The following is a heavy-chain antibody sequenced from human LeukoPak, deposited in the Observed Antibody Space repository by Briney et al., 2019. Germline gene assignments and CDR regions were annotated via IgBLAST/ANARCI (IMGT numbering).Heavy chain of an antibody. D-gene: IGHD3-22*01. J-gene: IGHJ4*02. CDR1: GGSISSYY. Sequence: PSETLSLTCIVSGGSISSYYWSWIRQPPGKGLEWIGYIYYSGSTNYNPSLKSRVTISVDTSKNQFSLKLSSVTAANTAVYYCASGNYYDSSGYSYWGQGTLVTVSS. V-gene: IGHV4-59*01. CDR3: ASGNYYDSSGYSY. CDR2: IYYSGST.